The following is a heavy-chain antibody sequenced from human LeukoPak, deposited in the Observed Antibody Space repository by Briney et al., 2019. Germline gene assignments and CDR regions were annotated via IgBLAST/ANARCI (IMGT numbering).Heavy chain of an antibody. CDR2: IRGSSIST. CDR3: ARVLSLRYFDWVLYADC. V-gene: IGHV3-23*01. Sequence: GGSLRLSCAASGFTFSTYARSWVRQAPGRGLEWVSIIRGSSISTYYADSVKGRFTTSRDNSKNTLFLQMNSLRAEDTAIYYCARVLSLRYFDWVLYADCWGQGILVTVSS. CDR1: GFTFSTYA. D-gene: IGHD3-9*01. J-gene: IGHJ4*02.